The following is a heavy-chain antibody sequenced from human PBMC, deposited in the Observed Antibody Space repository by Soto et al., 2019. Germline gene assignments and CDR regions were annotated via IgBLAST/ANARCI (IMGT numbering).Heavy chain of an antibody. CDR2: IYYSGST. CDR3: ARDSCGGDCYAFDY. J-gene: IGHJ4*02. D-gene: IGHD2-21*02. V-gene: IGHV4-59*01. Sequence: SETLSLTYTVSGGSISSYYWSWIRQPPGKGLEWIGYIYYSGSTNYNPSLKSRVTISVDTSKNQFSLKLSSVTAADTAVYYCARDSCGGDCYAFDYWGQGTLVTVSS. CDR1: GGSISSYY.